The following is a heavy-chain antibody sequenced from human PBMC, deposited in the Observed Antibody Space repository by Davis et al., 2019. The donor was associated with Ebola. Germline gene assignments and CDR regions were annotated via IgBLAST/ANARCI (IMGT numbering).Heavy chain of an antibody. CDR3: AKRNSMDV. V-gene: IGHV3-23*01. J-gene: IGHJ6*02. Sequence: GESLKISCAASGFTFSSYAMSWVRQAPGKGLEWVSAISGSGGGTYYADSVKGRFTISRDNSKNTLYLQMHSLRAEDTAVYYCAKRNSMDVWGQGTTVTVSS. CDR2: ISGSGGGT. CDR1: GFTFSSYA.